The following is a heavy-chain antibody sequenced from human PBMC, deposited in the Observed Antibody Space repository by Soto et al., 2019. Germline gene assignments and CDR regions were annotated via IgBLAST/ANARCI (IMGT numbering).Heavy chain of an antibody. CDR3: AHFSDSEGFDP. D-gene: IGHD2-21*01. J-gene: IGHJ5*02. CDR1: VGSISRYF. CDR2: IIYTGST. V-gene: IGHV4-59*01. Sequence: QVQLQESGPGLVRPSETLSLTCTVSVGSISRYFWSWIRQSPGKELEWIRYIIYTGSTTYNPSLKSRVTISISTNKNQFSLKLTSLTAADTAVYYCAHFSDSEGFDPWGQGTLVTVSS.